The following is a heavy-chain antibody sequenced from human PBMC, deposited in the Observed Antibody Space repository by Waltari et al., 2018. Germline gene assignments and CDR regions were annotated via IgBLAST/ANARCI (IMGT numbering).Heavy chain of an antibody. J-gene: IGHJ4*02. V-gene: IGHV3-53*01. Sequence: EVQLVESGGGLIQPGGSLRLSCAASGFTVRSNYMSWVRQAPGKGLEWVSVIYSGGSTYYADSVKGRFTISRDNSKNTLYLQMNSLRAEDTAVYYCARDPGEEDTAMDVWGQGTLVTVSS. CDR2: IYSGGST. D-gene: IGHD5-18*01. CDR1: GFTVRSNY. CDR3: ARDPGEEDTAMDV.